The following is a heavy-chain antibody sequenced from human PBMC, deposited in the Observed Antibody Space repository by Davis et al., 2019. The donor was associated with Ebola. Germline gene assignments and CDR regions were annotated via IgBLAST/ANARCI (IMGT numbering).Heavy chain of an antibody. D-gene: IGHD2-21*02. CDR1: GFAFPTYA. V-gene: IGHV3-23*01. Sequence: PSETLSLTCATSGFAFPTYAMTWVCQAPGKGLEWVSSICGRGDRTYYSDSVKGRFTISRDNSKNTVDLQMNRLTAGDTAMYYCAPRMTSTPFDYWGQGTLVTVSS. CDR3: APRMTSTPFDY. CDR2: ICGRGDRT. J-gene: IGHJ4*02.